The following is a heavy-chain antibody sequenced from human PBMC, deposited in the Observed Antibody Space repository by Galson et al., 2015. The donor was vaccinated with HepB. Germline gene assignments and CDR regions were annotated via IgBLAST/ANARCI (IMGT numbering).Heavy chain of an antibody. V-gene: IGHV2-5*01. CDR3: ARAYSSSWYVGYFQH. J-gene: IGHJ1*01. Sequence: PALVKPTQTLTLTCTFSGLSLSSSGVGVGWIRQPPGKTLEWLALIYWNDDKRYSPSLKTRVTINKDTSKNQVVFTMTNMDPVDTATYYCARAYSSSWYVGYFQHWGQGTLVTVST. CDR2: IYWNDDK. D-gene: IGHD2-2*01. CDR1: GLSLSSSGVG.